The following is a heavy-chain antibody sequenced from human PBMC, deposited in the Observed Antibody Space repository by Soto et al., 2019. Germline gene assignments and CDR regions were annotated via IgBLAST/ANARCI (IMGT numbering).Heavy chain of an antibody. V-gene: IGHV4-59*01. CDR2: IYDSGST. CDR3: AREPPYCSSSSCYYRFDP. D-gene: IGHD2-2*01. J-gene: IGHJ5*02. Sequence: SETLSLPCPVSVGSISGYYWSWIRQPLVRLLKWNVYIYDSGSTSYNLSLKSRVTISVDPTENQFSLKLPSVTAADTAVYYCAREPPYCSSSSCYYRFDPWGQGTLVTVSS. CDR1: VGSISGYY.